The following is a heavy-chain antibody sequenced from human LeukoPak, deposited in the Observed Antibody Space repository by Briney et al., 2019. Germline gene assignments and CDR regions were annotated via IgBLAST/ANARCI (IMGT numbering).Heavy chain of an antibody. CDR3: ARDSAGFDY. V-gene: IGHV3-7*01. CDR2: MKPDGSEK. J-gene: IGHJ4*02. D-gene: IGHD6-13*01. Sequence: GGSLRLPCAASGFTFSNSWVSWVRQAPGKGLEWVTNMKPDGSEKYYVDSVKGRFTISRDNAKNSLYLQMNSLRAEDTAVYYCARDSAGFDYWGQGALVTVSS. CDR1: GFTFSNSW.